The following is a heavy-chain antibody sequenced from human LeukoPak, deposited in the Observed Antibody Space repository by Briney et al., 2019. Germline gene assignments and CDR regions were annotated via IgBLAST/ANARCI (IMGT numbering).Heavy chain of an antibody. D-gene: IGHD2-15*01. J-gene: IGHJ6*02. Sequence: PGGSLRLSCAASGFTFSSYAMSWVRQAPGKGLEWVSSISRSGTSTYYADSVKGRFTISRDNSKNTLYLQMNSLRAEDTAVYYCARVLGYCSGGSCYSSPTYGMDVWGQGTTVTVSS. CDR1: GFTFSSYA. V-gene: IGHV3-23*01. CDR2: ISRSGTST. CDR3: ARVLGYCSGGSCYSSPTYGMDV.